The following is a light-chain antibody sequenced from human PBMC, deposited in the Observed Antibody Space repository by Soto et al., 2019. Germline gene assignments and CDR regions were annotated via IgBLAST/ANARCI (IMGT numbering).Light chain of an antibody. CDR2: KAS. J-gene: IGKJ4*01. V-gene: IGKV1-5*03. CDR1: QLIGAS. Sequence: DIQMTQSPSTLYASVGDRVTITCRASQLIGASLAWFQQKPGKAPNLLIYKASSLESGVQSRFIGSGSGREFTISISTLQPDDFATYYCQQYNSSPLTFGGETKVAIK. CDR3: QQYNSSPLT.